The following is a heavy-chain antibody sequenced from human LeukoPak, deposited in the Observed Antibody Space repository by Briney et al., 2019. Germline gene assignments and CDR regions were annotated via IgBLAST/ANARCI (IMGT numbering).Heavy chain of an antibody. Sequence: SETLSLTCTVSGGSISSFYWTWIRQPPGKGLEWIGYIYYSGSTNYNPSLQGRVTISVDTSKNQFSLRLSSVTAADTAVYYCARLDCSLSQYYFDYWGQGTLVTVSS. D-gene: IGHD2-21*01. CDR3: ARLDCSLSQYYFDY. J-gene: IGHJ4*02. CDR1: GGSISSFY. CDR2: IYYSGST. V-gene: IGHV4-59*08.